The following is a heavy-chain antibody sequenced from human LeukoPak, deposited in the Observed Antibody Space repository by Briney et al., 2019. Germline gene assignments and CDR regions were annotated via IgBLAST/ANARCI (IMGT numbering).Heavy chain of an antibody. CDR3: ARVSRLGGSSGWPVFDY. D-gene: IGHD6-19*01. V-gene: IGHV1-18*04. J-gene: IGHJ4*02. CDR2: ISAYNGNT. CDR1: GYTFTGYY. Sequence: ASVKVSCKPSGYTFTGYYMHWVRQAPGQGLEWMGWISAYNGNTNYAQKLQGRVTMTTDTSTSTAYMELRSLRSDDTAVYYCARVSRLGGSSGWPVFDYWGQGTLVTVSS.